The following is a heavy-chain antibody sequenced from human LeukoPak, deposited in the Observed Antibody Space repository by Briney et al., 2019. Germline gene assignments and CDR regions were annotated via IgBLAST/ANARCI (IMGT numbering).Heavy chain of an antibody. V-gene: IGHV4-39*01. J-gene: IGHJ4*02. CDR1: GGSISSSSYY. CDR2: IYYSGST. Sequence: PSETLSLTCTVSGGSISSSSYYWGWIRQPPGKGLEWIGSIYYSGSTYYNPSLKSRVTISVDTSKTQFSLKLSSVTAADTAVYYCARQRIVVVPAHFDYWGQGTLVTVSS. CDR3: ARQRIVVVPAHFDY. D-gene: IGHD3-22*01.